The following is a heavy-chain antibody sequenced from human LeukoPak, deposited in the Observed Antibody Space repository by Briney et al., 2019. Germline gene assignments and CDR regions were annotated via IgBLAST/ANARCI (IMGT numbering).Heavy chain of an antibody. V-gene: IGHV1-46*01. CDR3: ATHSPVVAATQSYYYGMDV. CDR1: GYTFTSYY. Sequence: ASVKVSCKASGYTFTSYYMHWVRQAPGQGLECMGIINPSGGSTSYAQKFQGRVTMTRDTSTSTVYMELSSLRSEDTAVYYCATHSPVVAATQSYYYGMDVWGQGTTVTVSS. D-gene: IGHD2-15*01. CDR2: INPSGGST. J-gene: IGHJ6*02.